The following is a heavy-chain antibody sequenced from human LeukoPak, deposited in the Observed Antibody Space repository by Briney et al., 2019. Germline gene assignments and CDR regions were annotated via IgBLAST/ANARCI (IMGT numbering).Heavy chain of an antibody. CDR3: AKARGSMVTTSFDC. V-gene: IGHV3-23*01. Sequence: PGGSLRLSCAASGFTFSSYAMSWVRQAPGKGLEWVSGIGGGGRSTYYADPVKGRFTISRDNSKNTLYLQMNSLRAEDTALYYCAKARGSMVTTSFDCWGQGTQVSVSS. D-gene: IGHD4-17*01. J-gene: IGHJ4*02. CDR1: GFTFSSYA. CDR2: IGGGGRST.